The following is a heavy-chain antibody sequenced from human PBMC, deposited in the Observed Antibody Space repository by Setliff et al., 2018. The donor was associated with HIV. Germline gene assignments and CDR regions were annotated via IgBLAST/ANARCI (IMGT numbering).Heavy chain of an antibody. D-gene: IGHD6-19*01. J-gene: IGHJ4*02. Sequence: KASETLSLTCAVSGGSISSSNWWSWVRQPPGKGLEWIGEIYHSGSTNYNPSLKSRVTITVDESKNQFSLKLSSVTAADTAVYYCATYYIAVAGTFPYWGQGTLVTGS. V-gene: IGHV4-4*02. CDR3: ATYYIAVAGTFPY. CDR2: IYHSGST. CDR1: GGSISSSNW.